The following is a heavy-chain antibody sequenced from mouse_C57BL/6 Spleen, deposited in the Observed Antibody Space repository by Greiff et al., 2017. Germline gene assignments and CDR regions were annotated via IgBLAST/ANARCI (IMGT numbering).Heavy chain of an antibody. CDR3: ADYGSSYGYFEV. D-gene: IGHD1-1*01. Sequence: QVQLQQPGAELVKPGASVKMSCKASGYTFTSYWITWVKQRPGQGLEWIGDIYPGSGSTNYNEKFKSKATLTVDTSSSTAYMQLSSLTSEDSAVYYCADYGSSYGYFEVWGTGTTVTASS. J-gene: IGHJ1*03. CDR1: GYTFTSYW. CDR2: IYPGSGST. V-gene: IGHV1-55*01.